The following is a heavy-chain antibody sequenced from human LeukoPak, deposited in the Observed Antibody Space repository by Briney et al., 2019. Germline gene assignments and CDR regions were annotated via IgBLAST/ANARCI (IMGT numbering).Heavy chain of an antibody. J-gene: IGHJ4*02. CDR3: ASTRRAAVAGRFDS. CDR1: GGVNSTYW. Sequence: SETLSLTCTVSGGVNSTYWWNWFRQPPGKGLEWIGYIYHSGNTNYSPSLESRVTMSVDESKNQFSLRVHFVSAADTAVYYCASTRRAAVAGRFDSWGQGTLVTVSS. V-gene: IGHV4-4*09. CDR2: IYHSGNT. D-gene: IGHD6-19*01.